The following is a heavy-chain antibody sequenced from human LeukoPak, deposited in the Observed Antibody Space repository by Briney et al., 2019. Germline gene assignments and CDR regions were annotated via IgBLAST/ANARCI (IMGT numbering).Heavy chain of an antibody. Sequence: PSETLSLTCTVSGGSISNYYWSWIRQPPGKGLEWIGYIYYSGSTNYNPSLKSRVTISVNTSKNQFSLRLSSVTAADTAVYYCARGGYFDWLSAGYFDYWGQGTLVTVSS. CDR3: ARGGYFDWLSAGYFDY. D-gene: IGHD3-9*01. J-gene: IGHJ4*02. V-gene: IGHV4-59*01. CDR2: IYYSGST. CDR1: GGSISNYY.